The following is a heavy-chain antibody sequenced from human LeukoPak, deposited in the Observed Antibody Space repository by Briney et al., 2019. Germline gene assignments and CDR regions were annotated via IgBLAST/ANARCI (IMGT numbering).Heavy chain of an antibody. V-gene: IGHV4-59*08. J-gene: IGHJ4*02. D-gene: IGHD3-3*01. CDR2: IYYSGST. Sequence: SETLSLTCTVSGGSISSYYWSWIRQPPGKGLEWIGYIYYSGSTNYNPSLKSRVTISVDTSKNQFSLKLSSVTAADTAVYYCAGQHDFWSGYDYWGQGTLATVSS. CDR1: GGSISSYY. CDR3: AGQHDFWSGYDY.